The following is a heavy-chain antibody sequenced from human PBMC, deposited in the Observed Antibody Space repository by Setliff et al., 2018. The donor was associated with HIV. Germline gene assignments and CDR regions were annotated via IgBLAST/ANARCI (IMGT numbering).Heavy chain of an antibody. CDR2: IYHGGIA. D-gene: IGHD3-16*01. J-gene: IGHJ4*02. CDR1: GASINTNDYS. CDR3: ARDGPMGRFDY. V-gene: IGHV4-30-4*02. Sequence: PSETLSLTCTVSGASINTNDYSWTWIRQSPGEALEWIGGIYHGGIAYYNPSLESRLTISVDKPKNQFSLKLRSVTAADTAVYYCARDGPMGRFDYWGQGALVTVSS.